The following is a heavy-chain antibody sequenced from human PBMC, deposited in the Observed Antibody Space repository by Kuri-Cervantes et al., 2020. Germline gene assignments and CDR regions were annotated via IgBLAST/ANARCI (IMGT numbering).Heavy chain of an antibody. J-gene: IGHJ5*02. CDR2: IWYDGSNK. V-gene: IGHV3-33*08. CDR3: ARGTRDYGDYSWFDP. D-gene: IGHD4-17*01. Sequence: GGSLRLSCAASGFTFSDYYMSWIRQAPGKGLEWVAVIWYDGSNKYYADSVKGRFTISRDNSKNTLYLQMNSLRAEDTAVYYCARGTRDYGDYSWFDPWGQGTLVTVSS. CDR1: GFTFSDYY.